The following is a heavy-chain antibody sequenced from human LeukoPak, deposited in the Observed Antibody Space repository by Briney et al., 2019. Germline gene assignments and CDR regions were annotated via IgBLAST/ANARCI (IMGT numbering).Heavy chain of an antibody. CDR3: ARKVELSDAFDI. Sequence: PSETLSLTCTFSGGSISSYYWSWIRQPPGKGLEWIGYIYYSGSTNYNPSLKSRVTISVDTSKNQFSLKLSSVTAADTAVYYCARKVELSDAFDIWGQGTMVTVSS. J-gene: IGHJ3*02. D-gene: IGHD1-26*01. CDR2: IYYSGST. CDR1: GGSISSYY. V-gene: IGHV4-59*01.